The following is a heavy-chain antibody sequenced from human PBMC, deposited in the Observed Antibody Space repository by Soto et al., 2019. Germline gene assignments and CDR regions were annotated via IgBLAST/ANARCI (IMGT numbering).Heavy chain of an antibody. CDR2: ISAYNGNT. Sequence: QVQLVQSGAEVKKPGASVNVSCKASGYTFTSYGINWVRQAPGQGLEWMGWISAYNGNTNSAQKFQGRVNMTADTSMSTEHMGLRSRRSDDTVKYYCTRCRAIHIVVVTAHYACVIRGQGKVLTVCS. D-gene: IGHD2-21*02. V-gene: IGHV1-18*04. CDR1: GYTFTSYG. CDR3: TRCRAIHIVVVTAHYACVI. J-gene: IGHJ3*02.